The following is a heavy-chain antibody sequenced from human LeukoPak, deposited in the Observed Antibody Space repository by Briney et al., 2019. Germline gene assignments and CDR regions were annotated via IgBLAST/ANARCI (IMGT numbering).Heavy chain of an antibody. CDR1: GFTFSSYA. CDR2: IRYDGSNK. D-gene: IGHD2-15*01. V-gene: IGHV3-30*02. J-gene: IGHJ6*02. Sequence: GGSLRLSCAASGFTFSSYAMSWVRQAPGKGLEWVAFIRYDGSNKYYADSVKGRFTISRDNSKNTLYLQMNSLRAEDTAVYYCAKGGGGSLFYYYYYYGMDVWGQGTTVTVSS. CDR3: AKGGGGSLFYYYYYYGMDV.